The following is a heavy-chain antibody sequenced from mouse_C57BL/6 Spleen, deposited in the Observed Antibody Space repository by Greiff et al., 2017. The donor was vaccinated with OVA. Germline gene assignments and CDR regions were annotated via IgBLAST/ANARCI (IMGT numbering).Heavy chain of an antibody. CDR1: GFTFSNYW. J-gene: IGHJ4*01. V-gene: IGHV6-3*01. D-gene: IGHD2-1*01. Sequence: EVQLVESGGGLVQPGGSMKLSCVASGFTFSNYWMNWVRQSPEKGLEWVAQIRLKSDNYATHYAESVKGRFTISRDDSKSSVYLQMNNVRAEDTGIYYCTVGDSTPYAMGYWGQGTSVTVSS. CDR2: IRLKSDNYAT. CDR3: TVGDSTPYAMGY.